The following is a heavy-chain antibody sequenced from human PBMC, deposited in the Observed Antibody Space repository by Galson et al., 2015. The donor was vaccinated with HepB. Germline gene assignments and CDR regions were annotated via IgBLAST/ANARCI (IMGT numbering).Heavy chain of an antibody. CDR3: TRDHLVRSGRYYFDY. J-gene: IGHJ4*02. D-gene: IGHD6-19*01. CDR1: GFTFGDYA. V-gene: IGHV3-49*03. CDR2: IRSEAYGGTT. Sequence: SLRLSCAASGFTFGDYAMSWFRQAPGKGLEWVGFIRSEAYGGTTEYAASVKGRFTISRDDSKSIAYLQMNSLKTEDTAVYYCTRDHLVRSGRYYFDYWGQGTLVTVSS.